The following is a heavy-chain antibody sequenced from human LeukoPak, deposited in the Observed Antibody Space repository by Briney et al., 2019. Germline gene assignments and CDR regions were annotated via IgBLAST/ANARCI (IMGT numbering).Heavy chain of an antibody. V-gene: IGHV3-23*01. Sequence: GGSLRLSCAASGFTLSTYAMTWVRQAPGKGLEWVSAISPRGDKTYYADSVKGRFTISRDNSKNTLYLQMNSLRAEDTAIYFCAKERSAGWPFDYWGQGTLVTVSS. J-gene: IGHJ4*02. D-gene: IGHD6-19*01. CDR2: ISPRGDKT. CDR3: AKERSAGWPFDY. CDR1: GFTLSTYA.